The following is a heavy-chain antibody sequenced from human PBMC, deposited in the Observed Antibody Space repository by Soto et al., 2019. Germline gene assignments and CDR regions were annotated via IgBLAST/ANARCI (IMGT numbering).Heavy chain of an antibody. Sequence: PGGSLRLSCAASGFNFRSYAMSWVRRAPGKGLEWVSAISGSGGTSYFADSVRGRFTISRDNSKNTLYLQLSSLRVEDTAEYFCAKGRGSSWPIHYWGQGTLVTVSS. CDR3: AKGRGSSWPIHY. J-gene: IGHJ4*02. CDR2: ISGSGGTS. CDR1: GFNFRSYA. D-gene: IGHD6-13*01. V-gene: IGHV3-23*01.